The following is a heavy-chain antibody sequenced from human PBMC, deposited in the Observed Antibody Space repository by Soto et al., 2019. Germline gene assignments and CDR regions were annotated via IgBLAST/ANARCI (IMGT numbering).Heavy chain of an antibody. CDR3: AKDREGELPYPDY. CDR1: GFTFSSYG. CDR2: ISYDGSNK. J-gene: IGHJ4*02. V-gene: IGHV3-30*18. D-gene: IGHD1-26*01. Sequence: QVQLVESGGGVVQPGRSLRLSCAASGFTFSSYGMHWVRQAPGKGLEWVAVISYDGSNKYYADSVKGRFTISRDNSKNTRYLQMNSLRAEDTAVYYCAKDREGELPYPDYWGQGTLVTVSS.